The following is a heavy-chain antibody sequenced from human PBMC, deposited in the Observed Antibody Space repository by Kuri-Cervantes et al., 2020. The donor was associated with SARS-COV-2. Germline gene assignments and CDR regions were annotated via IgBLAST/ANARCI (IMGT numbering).Heavy chain of an antibody. D-gene: IGHD3-22*01. V-gene: IGHV3-21*01. CDR3: ARDRYYDSSGPMIDY. CDR2: ISSSSSYI. J-gene: IGHJ4*02. Sequence: ETLSLTCAASGFTFSSYSMNWVRQAPGKGLEWVSSISSSSSYIYYADSVKGRFTISRDNAKNSLYLQMNSLRAEDTAVYYCARDRYYDSSGPMIDYWGQGTLVTVSS. CDR1: GFTFSSYS.